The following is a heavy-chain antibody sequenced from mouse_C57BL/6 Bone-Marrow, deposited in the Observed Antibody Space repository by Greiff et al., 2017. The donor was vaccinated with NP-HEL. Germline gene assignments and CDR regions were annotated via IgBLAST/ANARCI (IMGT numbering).Heavy chain of an antibody. Sequence: EVKLVESGGGLVQPGESLKLSCESNEYEFPSHDMSWVRKTPEKRLELVAAINRDGGSTYYPETMERRFIISRDNTKKTLYLQMSSLRSEDTAWYYCARHNTTVGEAWFAYWGQGTLVTVSA. CDR2: INRDGGST. CDR1: EYEFPSHD. CDR3: ARHNTTVGEAWFAY. V-gene: IGHV5-2*01. J-gene: IGHJ3*01. D-gene: IGHD1-1*01.